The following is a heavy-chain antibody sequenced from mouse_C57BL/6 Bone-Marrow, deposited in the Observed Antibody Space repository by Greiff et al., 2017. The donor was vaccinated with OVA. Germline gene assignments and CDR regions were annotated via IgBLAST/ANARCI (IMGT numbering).Heavy chain of an antibody. CDR2: ICSGGST. J-gene: IGHJ3*01. CDR3: ARNWFAY. V-gene: IGHV2-2*01. CDR1: GFSLTSYG. Sequence: VQLQESGPGLVQPSQSLSITCTVSGFSLTSYGVHWVRQSPGKGLEWLGVICSGGSTDYHAAFISRLSISKDNSKCQVFFKMNSLQADDASIYYCARNWFAYWGQGTLVTVSA.